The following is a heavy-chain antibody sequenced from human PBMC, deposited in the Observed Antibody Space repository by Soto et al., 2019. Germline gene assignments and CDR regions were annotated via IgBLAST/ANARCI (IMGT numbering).Heavy chain of an antibody. CDR1: GFTFSTYG. CDR2: ISSTGSLT. V-gene: IGHV3-48*01. D-gene: IGHD6-13*01. CDR3: ARGGAARPDY. Sequence: EVRLVESGGTLLQPGGSLRLSCAASGFTFSTYGMNWVRQAPEKGLEWVSYISSTGSLTQYADSVNGRFTISRDNGKNSMYLQMSSLRVEDTAVYYCARGGAARPDYWGQGTLVTVSS. J-gene: IGHJ4*02.